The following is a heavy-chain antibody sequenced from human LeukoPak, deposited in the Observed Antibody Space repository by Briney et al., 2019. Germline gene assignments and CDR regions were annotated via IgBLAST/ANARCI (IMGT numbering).Heavy chain of an antibody. J-gene: IGHJ4*02. CDR3: AKDRVGSGHYHYYFDY. V-gene: IGHV3-9*01. Sequence: GGSLRLSCAASGFTFDDYAMHWVRHAPGKGLEWVSGISWNSGSIGYADSVKGRFTISRDNAKNSLYLQMNSLRAEDTALYYCAKDRVGSGHYHYYFDYWGQGTLVTVSS. CDR1: GFTFDDYA. D-gene: IGHD3-22*01. CDR2: ISWNSGSI.